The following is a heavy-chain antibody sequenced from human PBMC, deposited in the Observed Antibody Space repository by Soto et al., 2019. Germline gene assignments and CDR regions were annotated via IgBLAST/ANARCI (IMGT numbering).Heavy chain of an antibody. CDR3: ARGRKNRRITMVRGVIISGRDAFDI. Sequence: SETLSLTCAVYGGSFSGYYWSWIRQPPGKGLEWIGEINHSGSTNYNPSLKSRVTISVDTSKNQFSLKLSSVTAADTAVYYCARGRKNRRITMVRGVIISGRDAFDIWGQGTMVTVSS. J-gene: IGHJ3*02. D-gene: IGHD3-10*01. V-gene: IGHV4-34*01. CDR1: GGSFSGYY. CDR2: INHSGST.